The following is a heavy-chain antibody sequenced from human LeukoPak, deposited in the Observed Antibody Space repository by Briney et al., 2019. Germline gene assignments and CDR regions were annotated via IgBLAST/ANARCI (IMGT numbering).Heavy chain of an antibody. CDR3: ARDGSGYYSYFDY. V-gene: IGHV3-7*01. D-gene: IGHD3-22*01. CDR1: GFTFSSYW. Sequence: GGSLRLSCAASGFTFSSYWMSWVRQAPGKGLEWVANIKQDGSKKYYVDSVKGRFTISRDNAKNSLYLQMNSLRAEDTAVYYCARDGSGYYSYFDYWGQGTLVTVSS. CDR2: IKQDGSKK. J-gene: IGHJ4*02.